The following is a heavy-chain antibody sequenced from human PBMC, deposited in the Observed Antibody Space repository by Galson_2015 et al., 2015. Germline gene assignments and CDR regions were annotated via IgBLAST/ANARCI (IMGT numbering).Heavy chain of an antibody. Sequence: SLRLSCAASGFTFSDYYMSWIRQAPGKGLEWVSYISSSSSYTNYADSVKGRFTIPRDNAKNSLYLQMNSLRAEDTAVYYCARDLPYYYDSSGYHYYYYGRDVWGQGTTVTVSS. CDR3: ARDLPYYYDSSGYHYYYYGRDV. CDR2: ISSSSSYT. CDR1: GFTFSDYY. J-gene: IGHJ6*02. D-gene: IGHD3-22*01. V-gene: IGHV3-11*06.